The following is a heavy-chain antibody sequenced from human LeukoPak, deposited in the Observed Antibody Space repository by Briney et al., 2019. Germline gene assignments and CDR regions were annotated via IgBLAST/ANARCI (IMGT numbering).Heavy chain of an antibody. J-gene: IGHJ4*02. D-gene: IGHD3-22*01. CDR2: INPNSGGT. CDR3: ARVNYYDSSGLFDY. V-gene: IGHV1-2*02. CDR1: GYTFTGYY. Sequence: GASVKVSCKASGYTFTGYYMHWVRQAPGQGLEWMGWINPNSGGTNYAQKFQGRVTMTRDTSISTAYMELSRLRSDDTAVYYCARVNYYDSSGLFDYWGQGTLVTVSS.